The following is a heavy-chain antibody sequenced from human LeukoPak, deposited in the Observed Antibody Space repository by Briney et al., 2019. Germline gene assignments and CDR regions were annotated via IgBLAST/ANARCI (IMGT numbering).Heavy chain of an antibody. CDR1: GFTFSSYS. V-gene: IGHV3-48*01. D-gene: IGHD1-1*01. Sequence: QSGGSLRLSCAASGFTFSSYSMNWVRQAPGKGLEWVSYISSTSTTMYYADSVKGRFTISRDNAKNSLFLQMNSLRAEGTAMYYCARDHRRGGTIDYWGQGTLVTVSS. CDR2: ISSTSTTM. J-gene: IGHJ4*02. CDR3: ARDHRRGGTIDY.